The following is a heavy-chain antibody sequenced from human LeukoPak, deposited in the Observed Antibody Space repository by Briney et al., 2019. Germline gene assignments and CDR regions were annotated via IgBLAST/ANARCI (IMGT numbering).Heavy chain of an antibody. CDR2: ISGSGGST. CDR3: ASSLIRYSTGPGGMDV. Sequence: GGSLRLSCAASGFTFSSYAMSWVRQAPGKGLEWVSGISGSGGSTYYADSVKGRFTISRDNPKNTLFLQMNNLRAEDTAVYYCASSLIRYSTGPGGMDVWGQGTTVTVSS. V-gene: IGHV3-23*01. D-gene: IGHD6-25*01. CDR1: GFTFSSYA. J-gene: IGHJ6*02.